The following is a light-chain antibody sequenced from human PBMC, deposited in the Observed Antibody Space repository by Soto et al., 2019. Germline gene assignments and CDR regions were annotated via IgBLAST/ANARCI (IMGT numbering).Light chain of an antibody. CDR1: QSVYVT. CDR3: QQYNNWPPIT. Sequence: ITQSPASLSVSPGERVTLSCRASQSVYVTVAWYQQKPGQAPGLLFYGASTRATGIPASFRGSGSGTEFTLTISSLQSEDFAVYYCQQYNNWPPITFGQGTRLEI. J-gene: IGKJ5*01. CDR2: GAS. V-gene: IGKV3-15*01.